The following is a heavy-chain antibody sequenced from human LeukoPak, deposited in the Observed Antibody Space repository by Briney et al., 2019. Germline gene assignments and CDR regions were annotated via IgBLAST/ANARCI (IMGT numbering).Heavy chain of an antibody. V-gene: IGHV3-21*01. CDR2: ISSSSSYI. D-gene: IGHD3-22*01. Sequence: GGSLRLSCAASGFTFSSYSMNWVRQAPGKGLEWVSSISSSSSYIYYADSVKGRFTISRDNAKNSLYLQMNSLRAEDTAVYYCARGRRDSSGYMKRPFDYWGQGTLVTVSS. CDR3: ARGRRDSSGYMKRPFDY. CDR1: GFTFSSYS. J-gene: IGHJ4*02.